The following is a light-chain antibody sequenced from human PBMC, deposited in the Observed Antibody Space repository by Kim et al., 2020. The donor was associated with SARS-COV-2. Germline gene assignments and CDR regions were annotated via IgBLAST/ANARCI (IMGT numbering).Light chain of an antibody. CDR3: SSYTSSSTPVV. CDR1: SSDVGGYNY. CDR2: DVS. V-gene: IGLV2-14*03. Sequence: QSITISCTGTSSDVGGYNYVSWYQQHPGKAPKLMIYDVSNRPSGVSIRFSGSKSGNTASLTISGLQAEDEADYYCSSYTSSSTPVVFGGGTQLTVL. J-gene: IGLJ2*01.